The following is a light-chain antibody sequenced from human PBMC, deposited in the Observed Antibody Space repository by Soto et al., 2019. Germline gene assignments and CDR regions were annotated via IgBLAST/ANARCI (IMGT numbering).Light chain of an antibody. Sequence: QSVLTQPPSASGSPGQSVTISCAGTSSDVGGYNYVSWYQQHPGKAPKLMIYEVSKRPSGVPDRFSGSKSGNTASLTVSGLQAEDEADYYCSSYAGSNNLGVFGTGTXVTV. V-gene: IGLV2-8*01. J-gene: IGLJ1*01. CDR2: EVS. CDR1: SSDVGGYNY. CDR3: SSYAGSNNLGV.